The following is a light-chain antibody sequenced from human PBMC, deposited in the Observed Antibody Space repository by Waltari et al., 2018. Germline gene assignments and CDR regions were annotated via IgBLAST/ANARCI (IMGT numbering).Light chain of an antibody. CDR3: SSYTTSRTYV. J-gene: IGLJ1*01. V-gene: IGLV2-14*01. CDR2: DVH. Sequence: QSALTQPASVSGSPGQSIAISCTGSSTDVGGHYHVSWYQQYPGKAPRLGIFDVHYRPSGISNRFSGSQSGNTASLTISGLQAEDEADYYCSSYTTSRTYVFGSGTKVTVL. CDR1: STDVGGHYH.